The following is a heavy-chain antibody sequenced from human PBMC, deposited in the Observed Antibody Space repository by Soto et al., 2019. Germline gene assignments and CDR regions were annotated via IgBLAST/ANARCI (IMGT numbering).Heavy chain of an antibody. J-gene: IGHJ6*02. D-gene: IGHD4-4*01. Sequence: QVQLVQSGAEVKQPGASVKVSCKTSGYTFTGYYMHWVRQAPGQGLEWMGWIYPNTGDTKYAQKFQDRVTMTRDTSFSTAYLELSRLRSDDTAMYYCTRDRDTVTLYYGMDVWGQGTTVTVSS. CDR1: GYTFTGYY. CDR2: IYPNTGDT. V-gene: IGHV1-2*02. CDR3: TRDRDTVTLYYGMDV.